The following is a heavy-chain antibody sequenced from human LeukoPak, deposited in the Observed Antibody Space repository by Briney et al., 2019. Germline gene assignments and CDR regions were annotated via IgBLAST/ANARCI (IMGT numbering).Heavy chain of an antibody. J-gene: IGHJ4*02. V-gene: IGHV3-7*03. CDR1: GFTFNNYW. Sequence: PGGSLRLSCAASGFTFNNYWMSWVRQAPGKGLEWVANIKEDGSDNHYVDSVKGRFTISRDNAKNSLYLQMDSLRVEDTAVYYCARDVSGSSWFDYWGQGTLVTVSS. D-gene: IGHD6-13*01. CDR3: ARDVSGSSWFDY. CDR2: IKEDGSDN.